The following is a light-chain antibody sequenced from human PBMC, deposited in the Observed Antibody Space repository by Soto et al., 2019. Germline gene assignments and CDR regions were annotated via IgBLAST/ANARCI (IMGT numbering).Light chain of an antibody. J-gene: IGKJ1*01. CDR3: QQSYSTSWT. Sequence: LQMTQSPSSLSASVGDRVTITCRASQSISSYLNWYQQKPGKAPKLLIYAASSLQSGVPSRFSGSGSGTDFTLTISSLQPEDFATYYCQQSYSTSWTLGQGTKVDIK. V-gene: IGKV1-39*01. CDR2: AAS. CDR1: QSISSY.